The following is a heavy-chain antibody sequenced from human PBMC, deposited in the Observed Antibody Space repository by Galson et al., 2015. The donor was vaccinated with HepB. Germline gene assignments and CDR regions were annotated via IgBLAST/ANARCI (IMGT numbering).Heavy chain of an antibody. J-gene: IGHJ4*02. CDR2: IKQDGSEK. Sequence: SLRLSCAASGFTFSSYWMSWVRQAPGKGLEWVANIKQDGSEKYYVDSVKGRFTISRDNAKNSLYLQMNSLRAEDTAVYYCASGAAAGKAVIPYQVAVWGQGTLVTVSS. V-gene: IGHV3-7*03. D-gene: IGHD6-13*01. CDR3: ASGAAAGKAVIPYQVAV. CDR1: GFTFSSYW.